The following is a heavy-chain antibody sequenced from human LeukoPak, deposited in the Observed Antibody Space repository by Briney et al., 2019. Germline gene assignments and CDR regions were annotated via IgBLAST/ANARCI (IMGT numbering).Heavy chain of an antibody. D-gene: IGHD3-10*01. CDR1: GGSFSGYY. CDR2: INHSGST. V-gene: IGHV4-34*01. Sequence: PSETLSLTCAVYGGSFSGYYWSWIRQPPGKGLEWIGEINHSGSTNYNPSLKSRVTISVDTSKNQFSLKLSSVAAADTAVYYCARGRRIRVRGVIPYFDYWGQGTLVTVSS. J-gene: IGHJ4*02. CDR3: ARGRRIRVRGVIPYFDY.